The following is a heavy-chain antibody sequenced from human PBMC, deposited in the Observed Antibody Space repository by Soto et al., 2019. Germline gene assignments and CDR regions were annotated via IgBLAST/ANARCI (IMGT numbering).Heavy chain of an antibody. CDR3: AREIVVVTADAFDI. CDR1: GGSFSGYY. Sequence: QVQLQQWGAGLLKPSETLSLTCAVYGGSFSGYYWSWIRQPPGKGLEWIGEINHSGSTNYNPSLKSRVTISVDTSKNQFSLKLSSVTAADMAVYYCAREIVVVTADAFDIWGQGTMVTVSS. V-gene: IGHV4-34*01. J-gene: IGHJ3*02. D-gene: IGHD2-21*02. CDR2: INHSGST.